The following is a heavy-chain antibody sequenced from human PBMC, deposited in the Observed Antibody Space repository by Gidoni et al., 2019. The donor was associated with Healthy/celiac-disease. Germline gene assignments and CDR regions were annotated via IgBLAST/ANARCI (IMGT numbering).Heavy chain of an antibody. CDR2: NYPGDSDT. V-gene: IGHV5-51*01. D-gene: IGHD3-3*01. CDR1: GYSFTSYW. CDR3: ARGGYVLRFLEWLPAFDI. Sequence: EVQLVQSGAEAKKPGASLKITCKGSGYSFTSYWIVWGRQMPGKGLEWMGINYPGDSDTRYSPSFQGQVTISADKSISTAYLQWSSLKASDTAMYYCARGGYVLRFLEWLPAFDIWGQGTMVTVSS. J-gene: IGHJ3*02.